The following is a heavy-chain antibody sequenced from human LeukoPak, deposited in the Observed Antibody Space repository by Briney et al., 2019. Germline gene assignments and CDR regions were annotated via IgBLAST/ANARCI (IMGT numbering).Heavy chain of an antibody. D-gene: IGHD1-26*01. CDR2: IDTDGSTT. J-gene: IGHJ4*02. V-gene: IGHV3-74*01. CDR3: ATARTGSYGLWNY. CDR1: GFTFNTYW. Sequence: GGSLRLSCAASGFTFNTYWMHWVRQAPGKGLVWVSLIDTDGSTTSYADSVKGRFTISRDNAKNTLYLQMNSLRAEDTAVYYWATARTGSYGLWNYWGQGTLVTVSS.